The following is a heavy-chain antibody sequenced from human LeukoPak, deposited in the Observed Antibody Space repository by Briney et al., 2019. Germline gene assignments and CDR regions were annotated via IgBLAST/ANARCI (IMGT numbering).Heavy chain of an antibody. D-gene: IGHD2-2*01. V-gene: IGHV4-4*02. J-gene: IGHJ5*02. CDR3: ARGAVPAALFDP. Sequence: PSETLSLTCAVSGYSITSSSWWGWIRQPPGKGLEWIGEIYHSGSTNYNPSLESRVTISVDKSKNQFSLKLSSVTAADTAVYYCARGAVPAALFDPWGQGTLVTVSS. CDR2: IYHSGST. CDR1: GYSITSSSW.